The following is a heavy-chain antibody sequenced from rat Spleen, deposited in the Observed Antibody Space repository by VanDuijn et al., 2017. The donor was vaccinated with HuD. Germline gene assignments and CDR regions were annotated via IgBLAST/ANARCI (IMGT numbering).Heavy chain of an antibody. J-gene: IGHJ2*01. CDR1: GFSFSDYY. CDR2: ISYDGDST. D-gene: IGHD5-1*01. V-gene: IGHV5-20*01. CDR3: ARHGLGEDY. Sequence: EVQLVESGGGLVQPGGSLKLSCAASGFSFSDYYMAWVRQAPTKGLEWVASISYDGDSTYYRDSVKGRFTISRDNAKRSLYLQMNSLKSEDTATYYCARHGLGEDYWGQGVMVTVSS.